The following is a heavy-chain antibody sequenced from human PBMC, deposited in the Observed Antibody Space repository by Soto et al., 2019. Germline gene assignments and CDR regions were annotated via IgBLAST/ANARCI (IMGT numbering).Heavy chain of an antibody. CDR2: SEPAHGET. CDR1: GYTLTKLS. J-gene: IGHJ4*02. D-gene: IGHD6-19*01. V-gene: IGHV1-24*01. CDR3: VKGSGQWLVNHFDF. Sequence: ASVKGSGKVSGYTLTKLSMHWVRQPPGKGLEWMEASEPAHGETIYAQKFQGRVTMTEDTSPDTADLELSGQRSEDTAVYYCVKGSGQWLVNHFDFWVQGTLVTLCS.